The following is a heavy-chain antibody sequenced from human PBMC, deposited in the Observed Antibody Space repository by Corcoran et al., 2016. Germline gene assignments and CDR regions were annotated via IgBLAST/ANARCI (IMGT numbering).Heavy chain of an antibody. D-gene: IGHD3-10*01. CDR3: ARGDPSILLGCGELSRLNYYYDYGMDV. V-gene: IGHV1-8*01. CDR2: MNPNSGNT. Sequence: QVQLVQSGAEVKKPGASVKVSCKASGYTFTSYDINWVRQATGQGLEWMGWMNPNSGNTGYAQKFQGRVTMTRNTSISTAYMELSSLRSEDTAVYYCARGDPSILLGCGELSRLNYYYDYGMDVWGQGTTVTVSS. J-gene: IGHJ6*02. CDR1: GYTFTSYD.